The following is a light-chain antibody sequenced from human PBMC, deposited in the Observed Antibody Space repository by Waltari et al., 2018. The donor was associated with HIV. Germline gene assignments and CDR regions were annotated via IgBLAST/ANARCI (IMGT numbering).Light chain of an antibody. CDR3: ATWDDTLSGHVV. J-gene: IGLJ2*01. CDR2: RNN. V-gene: IGLV1-47*01. Sequence: QSVLTQPPSASGTPGQRITISCSGSSSNIGSNYVYWYQQLPGTAPKLLIYRNNQRPSGVSDRFSGSKSGTSASLAISGLRSEDEADYYWATWDDTLSGHVVFGGGTKLNVL. CDR1: SSNIGSNY.